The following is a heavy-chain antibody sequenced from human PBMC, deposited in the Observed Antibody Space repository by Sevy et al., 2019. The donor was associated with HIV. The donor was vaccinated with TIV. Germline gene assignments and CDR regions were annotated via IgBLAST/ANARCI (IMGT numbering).Heavy chain of an antibody. J-gene: IGHJ4*02. Sequence: GGSLRLSCAASGFTFSDYYMSWIRQAPGKGLEWVSYISSSGSTIYYAVSVKGRFTISRDNAKNSLYLQMNSLRAEDTAVYYCARVWIQLWLIHWGQGTLVTVSS. CDR2: ISSSGSTI. D-gene: IGHD5-18*01. CDR3: ARVWIQLWLIH. CDR1: GFTFSDYY. V-gene: IGHV3-11*01.